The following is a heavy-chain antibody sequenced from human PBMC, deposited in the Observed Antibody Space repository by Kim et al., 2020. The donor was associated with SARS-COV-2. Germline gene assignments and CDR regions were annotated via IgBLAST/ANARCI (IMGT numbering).Heavy chain of an antibody. CDR3: ARVGGVHLIY. J-gene: IGHJ4*02. D-gene: IGHD1-26*01. V-gene: IGHV1-3*01. CDR2: NT. Sequence: NTKYSQKFQSRVTVTRDTSASTAYMELSSLRSEDTAVYYCARVGGVHLIYWGQGTLVTVSS.